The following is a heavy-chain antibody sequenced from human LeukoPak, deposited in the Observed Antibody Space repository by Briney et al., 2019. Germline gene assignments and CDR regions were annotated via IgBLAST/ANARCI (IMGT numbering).Heavy chain of an antibody. V-gene: IGHV4-39*01. CDR1: GGSISSSSYY. Sequence: PSETLSLTCTVSGGSISSSSYYWGWIRQPPGKGLEWIGSIYYSGSTYYNPSLKSRVTISVDTSKNQFSLKLSSVTAADTAVYYCARLKGWYVLYWGQGTLVTVSS. CDR2: IYYSGST. D-gene: IGHD6-19*01. CDR3: ARLKGWYVLY. J-gene: IGHJ4*02.